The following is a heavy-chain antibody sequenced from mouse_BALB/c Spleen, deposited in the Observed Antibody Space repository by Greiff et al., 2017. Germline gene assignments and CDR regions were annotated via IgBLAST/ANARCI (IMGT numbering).Heavy chain of an antibody. Sequence: EVKLMESGAELVKPGASVKLSCTASGFNIKDTYMHWVKQRPEQGLEWIGRIDPANGNTKYDPKFQGKATITADTSSNTAYLQLSILTSEDTAVYYCAPLTGTEAYWGQGTTLTVSS. V-gene: IGHV14-3*02. CDR3: APLTGTEAY. CDR1: GFNIKDTY. CDR2: IDPANGNT. D-gene: IGHD4-1*01. J-gene: IGHJ2*01.